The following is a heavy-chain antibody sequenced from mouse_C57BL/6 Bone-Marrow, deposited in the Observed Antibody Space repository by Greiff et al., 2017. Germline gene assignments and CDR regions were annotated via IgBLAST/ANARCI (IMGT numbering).Heavy chain of an antibody. D-gene: IGHD2-4*01. V-gene: IGHV14-4*01. CDR2: IDPENGDT. J-gene: IGHJ3*01. CDR3: TFYYDCPFAY. CDR1: GYTFTSYW. Sequence: EVQLQQPGAELVKPGASVKLSCKASGYTFTSYWMHWVKQRPEQGLEWIGWIDPENGDTEYASKFQGKATITADTSSNTAYLQLSSLTSEDTAVYYCTFYYDCPFAYWGQGTLVTVSA.